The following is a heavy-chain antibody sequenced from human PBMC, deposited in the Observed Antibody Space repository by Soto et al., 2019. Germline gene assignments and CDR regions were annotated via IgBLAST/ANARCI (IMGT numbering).Heavy chain of an antibody. Sequence: GGSLRLSCAASGFTFSSYAMSWVRQAPGKGLEWVSAISGSGGSTYYADSVKGRFTISRDNSKNTLYLQMNSLRAEDTAVYYCAKTGDEYSSSHYFDYWGRGTLVTVSS. D-gene: IGHD6-6*01. CDR2: ISGSGGST. CDR1: GFTFSSYA. J-gene: IGHJ4*02. V-gene: IGHV3-23*01. CDR3: AKTGDEYSSSHYFDY.